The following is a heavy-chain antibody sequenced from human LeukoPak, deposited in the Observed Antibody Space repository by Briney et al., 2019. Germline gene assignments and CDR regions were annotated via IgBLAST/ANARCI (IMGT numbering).Heavy chain of an antibody. CDR2: IYYSGST. V-gene: IGHV4-59*01. J-gene: IGHJ6*03. Sequence: SETLSLTCTVSGGSISGYYWSWIRQPPGKGLEWIGYIYYSGSTNYNPSLKSRVTISVDTSKNQLSLKLSSVTAADTAVYYCARPSYGADYYMDVWGKGTTVTVSS. D-gene: IGHD4-17*01. CDR3: ARPSYGADYYMDV. CDR1: GGSISGYY.